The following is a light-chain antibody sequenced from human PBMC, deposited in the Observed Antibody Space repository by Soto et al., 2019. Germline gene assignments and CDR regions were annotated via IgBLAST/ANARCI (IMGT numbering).Light chain of an antibody. J-gene: IGKJ2*01. Sequence: EIVLTQSPGTLSLSPGERATLSCRASESVTSSQLAWYQQKPGQAPRLLIYGAFIRASGIPDRFSGSGSGTDFTLTISALEPVDFAVYYCQRYGTSRGTFGQGTKLEIK. CDR2: GAF. V-gene: IGKV3-20*01. CDR1: ESVTSSQ. CDR3: QRYGTSRGT.